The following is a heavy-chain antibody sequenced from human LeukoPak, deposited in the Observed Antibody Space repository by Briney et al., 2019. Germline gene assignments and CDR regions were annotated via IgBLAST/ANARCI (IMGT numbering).Heavy chain of an antibody. J-gene: IGHJ5*02. CDR3: ARGLEPSSGWYRNYGNWFDP. V-gene: IGHV4-34*01. D-gene: IGHD6-19*01. CDR1: GGSFSGYY. CDR2: INHSGST. Sequence: KASETLSLTCAVYGGSFSGYYWSWIRQPPGKGLEWIGEINHSGSTNYNPSLKSRVTISVDTSKNQFSLKLSSATAADTAVYYCARGLEPSSGWYRNYGNWFDPWGQGTLVTVSS.